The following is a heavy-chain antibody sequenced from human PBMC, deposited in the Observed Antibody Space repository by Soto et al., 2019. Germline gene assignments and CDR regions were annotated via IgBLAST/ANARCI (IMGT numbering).Heavy chain of an antibody. CDR3: ARDGAYCSGGSCYSGPPWFDP. Sequence: QVQLVQSGAEVKKPGSSVKVSCKASGGTFSSYDISWVRQAPGQGLEWMGGIIPIFGTANYAQKFQGRVTITADESTSTAYMELSSLRSEDTAVYYCARDGAYCSGGSCYSGPPWFDPWGQGTLVTVSS. V-gene: IGHV1-69*01. J-gene: IGHJ5*02. CDR2: IIPIFGTA. D-gene: IGHD2-15*01. CDR1: GGTFSSYD.